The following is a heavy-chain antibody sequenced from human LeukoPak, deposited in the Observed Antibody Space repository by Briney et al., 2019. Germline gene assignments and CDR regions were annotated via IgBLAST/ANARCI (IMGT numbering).Heavy chain of an antibody. CDR2: INKDGSGT. Sequence: GGSLRLSCAASGFTFSNYFMGWVRQAPGKGLEWVANINKDGSGTSYADSVRGRFTISRDNTRNSLYLPMSGLRVEDTAVYYCARGCCSVSGLYFEFWGLGSLVTVSS. J-gene: IGHJ4*02. CDR3: ARGCCSVSGLYFEF. CDR1: GFTFSNYF. V-gene: IGHV3-7*03. D-gene: IGHD3-9*01.